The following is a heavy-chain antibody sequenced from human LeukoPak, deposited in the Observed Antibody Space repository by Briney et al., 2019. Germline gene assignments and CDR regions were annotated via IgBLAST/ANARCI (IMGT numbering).Heavy chain of an antibody. CDR3: ARCRYTSDWLDAFDI. CDR2: ISNSGTAI. Sequence: PGGSLSLYCAVSGFTFSSYEMNWVRQAPGKGLEWISYISNSGTAIKYADSVKGRFTISRDNAKNTLYLQMNGLRAEDTALYYCARCRYTSDWLDAFDIWGQGTRVTVSS. J-gene: IGHJ3*02. D-gene: IGHD6-19*01. V-gene: IGHV3-48*03. CDR1: GFTFSSYE.